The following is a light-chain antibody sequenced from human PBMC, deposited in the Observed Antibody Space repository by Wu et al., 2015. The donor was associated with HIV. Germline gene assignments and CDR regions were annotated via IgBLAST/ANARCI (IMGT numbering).Light chain of an antibody. CDR1: QSVSSK. J-gene: IGKJ4*01. CDR2: GAS. Sequence: EIVMTQSPATLSVSPGESATLSCRASQSVSSKLAWYQQRPGQAPRLLIYGASTRATGTPGRSSGSGSGTEFTLTIASLQSEDFAVYYCQQYNNWPPLTFGGGTKVEIK. V-gene: IGKV3-15*01. CDR3: QQYNNWPPLT.